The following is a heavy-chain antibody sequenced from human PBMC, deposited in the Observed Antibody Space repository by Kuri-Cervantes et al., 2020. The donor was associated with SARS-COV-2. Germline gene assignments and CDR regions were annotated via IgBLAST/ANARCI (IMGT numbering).Heavy chain of an antibody. D-gene: IGHD3-16*02. J-gene: IGHJ4*02. CDR1: GGSFSGHY. CDR3: ARVYGDYVWGSYRLPEGYFDY. CDR2: INHSGST. Sequence: ESLKISCAVYGGSFSGHYWSWIRQPPGKGLEWIGEINHSGSTNYNPSLKSRVTISVDTSKNQFSLKLSSVTAADTAVYYCARVYGDYVWGSYRLPEGYFDYWGQGTLVTVSS. V-gene: IGHV4-34*01.